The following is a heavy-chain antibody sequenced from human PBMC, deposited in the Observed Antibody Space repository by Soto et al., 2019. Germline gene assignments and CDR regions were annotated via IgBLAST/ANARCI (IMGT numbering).Heavy chain of an antibody. CDR2: IYSSGNT. Sequence: EVQLVETGGGLIQPGGSLRLSCAVSGFTVRSNYMSWVRQAPGKGLEWVSIIYSSGNTYYADSVKGRFTMSRDTSNNTVFLQMSSLRAEDTAVYYCARVSSPSGYWGQGTLVTVSS. D-gene: IGHD6-6*01. CDR3: ARVSSPSGY. J-gene: IGHJ4*02. CDR1: GFTVRSNY. V-gene: IGHV3-53*02.